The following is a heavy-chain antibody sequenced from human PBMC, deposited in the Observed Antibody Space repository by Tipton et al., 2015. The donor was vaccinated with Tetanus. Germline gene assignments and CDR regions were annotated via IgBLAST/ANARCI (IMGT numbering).Heavy chain of an antibody. CDR1: GGSFSGYY. Sequence: TLSLTCAVYGGSFSGYYWSWIRQPPGKGLEWIGEINHSGSTNYNPSLKSRVTISVDTSKNQFSLKLSSVTAADTAVYYCARREGGTGDYWGQGTLVTVSS. CDR3: ARREGGTGDY. J-gene: IGHJ4*02. D-gene: IGHD1-26*01. CDR2: INHSGST. V-gene: IGHV4-34*01.